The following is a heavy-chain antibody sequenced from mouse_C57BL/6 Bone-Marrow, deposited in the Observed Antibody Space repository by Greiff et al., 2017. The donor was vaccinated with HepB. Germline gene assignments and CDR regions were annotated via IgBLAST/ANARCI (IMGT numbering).Heavy chain of an antibody. CDR2: INPSSGYT. J-gene: IGHJ1*03. D-gene: IGHD2-4*01. CDR3: ARCDSWYFDV. CDR1: GYTFTSYT. V-gene: IGHV1-4*01. Sequence: QVQLQQSGAELARPGASVMMSCKASGYTFTSYTMHWVKQRPGQGLEWIGYINPSSGYTKYNQKFKDKATLTADKSSSTAYMQLSSLTSEDSAVYYCARCDSWYFDVWGTGTTVTVSS.